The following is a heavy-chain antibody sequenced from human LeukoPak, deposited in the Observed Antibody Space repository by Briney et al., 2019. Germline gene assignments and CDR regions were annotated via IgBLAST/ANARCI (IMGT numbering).Heavy chain of an antibody. CDR2: ISGSGGST. V-gene: IGHV3-23*01. J-gene: IGHJ4*02. D-gene: IGHD3-16*02. Sequence: RGSLRLSSAPSGFTFSSYTMSWVCQGPGKGLQWVSGISGSGGSTYYADSVKGPFTTSRDNSTSTLYLHIKSPRDEDPPVYYFAKQERVHPVVSTYCDYWGQGTLVTVSS. CDR3: AKQERVHPVVSTYCDY. CDR1: GFTFSSYT.